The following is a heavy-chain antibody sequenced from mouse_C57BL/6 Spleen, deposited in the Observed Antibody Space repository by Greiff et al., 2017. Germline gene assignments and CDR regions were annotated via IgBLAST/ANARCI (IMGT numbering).Heavy chain of an antibody. CDR1: GYAFSSYW. CDR2: IYPGDGDT. CDR3: AGGATGAMDY. D-gene: IGHD1-1*01. J-gene: IGHJ4*01. V-gene: IGHV1-80*01. Sequence: LQQSGASVKISCKASGYAFSSYWMNWVKQRPGKGLERIGQIYPGDGDTNYNGKFKGKATLTADKSSSTAYMQLSSLTSEDSAVYFCAGGATGAMDYWGQGTSVTVSS.